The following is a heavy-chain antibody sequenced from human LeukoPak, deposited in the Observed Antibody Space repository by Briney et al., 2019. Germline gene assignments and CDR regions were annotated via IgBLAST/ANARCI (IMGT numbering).Heavy chain of an antibody. D-gene: IGHD3-22*01. Sequence: GGSLRLSCAASGFTFSSYSFNWVRQAPGKGLEWVSSINTIGSYIYYADSVKGRLTISRDDADNSLYLQMNSLRAEDTAVYFCARLRRNSDRSGFYYYYDNWGQGTLVTVSS. J-gene: IGHJ4*02. CDR2: INTIGSYI. V-gene: IGHV3-21*01. CDR3: ARLRRNSDRSGFYYYYDN. CDR1: GFTFSSYS.